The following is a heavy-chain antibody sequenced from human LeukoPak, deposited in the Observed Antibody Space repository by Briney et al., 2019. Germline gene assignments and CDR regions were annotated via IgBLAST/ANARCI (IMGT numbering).Heavy chain of an antibody. CDR2: IYYSGST. J-gene: IGHJ4*02. CDR3: ARDPITISHSGPPGS. Sequence: SETLSLTCTVSGGSISSYYWSWIRQPPGKGLEWIGYIYYSGSTNYNPPLKSRVTISVDTSKNQFSLKLSSVTAADTVVYYCARDPITISHSGPPGSWGQGTLVTVSS. V-gene: IGHV4-59*01. D-gene: IGHD3-3*01. CDR1: GGSISSYY.